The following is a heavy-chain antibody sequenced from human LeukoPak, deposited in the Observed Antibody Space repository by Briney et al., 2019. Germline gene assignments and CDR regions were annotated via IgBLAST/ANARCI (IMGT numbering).Heavy chain of an antibody. Sequence: PGGSLRLSCAASGFTLTRSAMNWVRQAPGKGLEWISHLTTADSAIYADSVKGRFTISRDNAKTSLSLQMSSLRVEDTAVYFCARIQLFFRVGGGTGLDIWGQGTMVTVSS. CDR1: GFTLTRSA. V-gene: IGHV3-48*03. J-gene: IGHJ3*02. CDR2: LTTADSAI. CDR3: ARIQLFFRVGGGTGLDI. D-gene: IGHD1-1*01.